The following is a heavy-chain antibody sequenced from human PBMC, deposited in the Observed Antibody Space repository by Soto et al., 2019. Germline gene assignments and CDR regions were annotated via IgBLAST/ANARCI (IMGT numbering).Heavy chain of an antibody. CDR2: IYYSGST. Sequence: PSETLSLTCTVSGGSISNYYWSWIRQPPGKGLEWIGYIYYSGSTNYNPSLRSRVTISVDTSKNQFSLKLSSVTAADTAVYYCARDRGYSNWFDPWGQGDLVTVSS. CDR1: GGSISNYY. J-gene: IGHJ5*02. V-gene: IGHV4-59*01. CDR3: ARDRGYSNWFDP. D-gene: IGHD5-18*01.